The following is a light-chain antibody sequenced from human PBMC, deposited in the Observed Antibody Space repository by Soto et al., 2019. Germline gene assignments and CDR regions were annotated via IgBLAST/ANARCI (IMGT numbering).Light chain of an antibody. Sequence: QSVLTQPASVSGAPGQSRTISCTGTSSDIGAYYYVSWFQQYPGKAPKLIISEVNNRPSGVSNRFSGSKSGNAASLTISGLQADDEAEYFCFSFTTSWSHVFGTGTKVTVL. CDR1: SSDIGAYYY. CDR2: EVN. V-gene: IGLV2-14*03. CDR3: FSFTTSWSHV. J-gene: IGLJ1*01.